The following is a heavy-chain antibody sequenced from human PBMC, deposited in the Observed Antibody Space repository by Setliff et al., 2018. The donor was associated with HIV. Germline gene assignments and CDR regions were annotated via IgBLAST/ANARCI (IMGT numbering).Heavy chain of an antibody. J-gene: IGHJ4*02. V-gene: IGHV4-30-2*01. Sequence: PSETLSLTCAVSGGSISSGGYSWNWIRQPPGKGLEWIGYIYHSGSTFYNPSLKSRVTISVDRSKNQFSLKLTSVTAADTAVYYCARFYDYYGHRLDYWGQGTQVTVSS. D-gene: IGHD3-16*01. CDR1: GGSISSGGYS. CDR2: IYHSGST. CDR3: ARFYDYYGHRLDY.